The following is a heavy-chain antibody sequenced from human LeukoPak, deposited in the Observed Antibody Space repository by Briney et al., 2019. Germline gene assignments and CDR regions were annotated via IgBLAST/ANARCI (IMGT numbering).Heavy chain of an antibody. CDR3: ARADSSSWYEVDFDY. CDR1: AFTFDDYG. D-gene: IGHD6-13*01. Sequence: GGSLRLSCAASAFTFDDYGMTWVRQAPGKGLEWVSGINWNGGSTGYADSVKGRFTISRDNAKNSLYLQMNSLRAEDTALYYCARADSSSWYEVDFDYWGQGTLVTVSS. V-gene: IGHV3-20*04. J-gene: IGHJ4*02. CDR2: INWNGGST.